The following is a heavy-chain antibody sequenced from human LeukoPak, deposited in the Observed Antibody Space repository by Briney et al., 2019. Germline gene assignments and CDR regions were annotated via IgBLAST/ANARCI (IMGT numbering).Heavy chain of an antibody. CDR2: IKSEADGGTI. CDR3: TTRDGYNFDSSYYGMDV. J-gene: IGHJ6*02. CDR1: GFTFSSYA. D-gene: IGHD5-24*01. V-gene: IGHV3-15*01. Sequence: GGSLRLSCAASGFTFSSYAMSWVRQAPGKGLEWVGHIKSEADGGTIDYAAPVKGRFIISRDDSKNTLYLQMSSLKSEDTAVYYCTTRDGYNFDSSYYGMDVWGQGTTVTVSS.